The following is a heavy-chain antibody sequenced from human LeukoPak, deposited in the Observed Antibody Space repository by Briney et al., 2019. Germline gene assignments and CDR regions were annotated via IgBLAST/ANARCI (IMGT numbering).Heavy chain of an antibody. D-gene: IGHD3-10*01. CDR3: ARCRSGTRWSISIDY. Sequence: SETLSLTCSVSGGSISGDIYYWGGMRQPPGKGLEGIGSMHYSGSTYYSPSLKSRVTISVDTSNNQFSLRLSSVTAADTALYYCARCRSGTRWSISIDYWGQGTLVTVSS. CDR2: MHYSGST. J-gene: IGHJ4*02. CDR1: GGSISGDIYY. V-gene: IGHV4-39*01.